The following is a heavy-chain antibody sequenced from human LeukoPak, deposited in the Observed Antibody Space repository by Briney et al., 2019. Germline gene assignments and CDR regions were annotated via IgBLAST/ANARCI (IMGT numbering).Heavy chain of an antibody. V-gene: IGHV1-2*04. CDR3: AREGGSGSYYLDY. Sequence: ASVKVSCKASGYTFTGYYMHWVRQASGQGLEWMGWINPNSGGTNYAQKSQGWVTMTRDTSISTAYMELSRLRSDDTAVYYCAREGGSGSYYLDYWGQGTLVTVSS. CDR2: INPNSGGT. J-gene: IGHJ4*02. D-gene: IGHD1-26*01. CDR1: GYTFTGYY.